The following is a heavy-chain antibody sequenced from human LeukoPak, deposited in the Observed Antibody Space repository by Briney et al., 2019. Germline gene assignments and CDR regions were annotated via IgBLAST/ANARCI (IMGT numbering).Heavy chain of an antibody. J-gene: IGHJ4*02. CDR3: ASSLYDILTGYYSHFFDY. CDR1: GGSISSGSYY. Sequence: SQTLSLTCTVSGGSISSGSYYWSWIRQPAGKGLEWIARIYTSGSTNYNPSLKSRVTISVDTSKNQFSLKLSSVTAADTAVYYCASSLYDILTGYYSHFFDYWGQGTLVTVSS. V-gene: IGHV4-61*02. CDR2: IYTSGST. D-gene: IGHD3-9*01.